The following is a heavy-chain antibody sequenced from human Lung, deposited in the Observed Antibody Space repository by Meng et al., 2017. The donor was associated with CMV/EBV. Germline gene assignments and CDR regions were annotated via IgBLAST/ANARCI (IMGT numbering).Heavy chain of an antibody. D-gene: IGHD6-19*01. CDR2: ITHDGSKK. CDR3: ARDHWDSKWQWLTAGGMDV. J-gene: IGHJ6*02. CDR1: GFTFSNYA. Sequence: SXAASGFTFSNYAVHWVRQAPGKGLDWVAVITHDGSKKYYADSVEGRYSISRDNSKNTVHLHMNSLRAEDTAFYYCARDHWDSKWQWLTAGGMDVWXQGTTVTVSS. V-gene: IGHV3-30-3*01.